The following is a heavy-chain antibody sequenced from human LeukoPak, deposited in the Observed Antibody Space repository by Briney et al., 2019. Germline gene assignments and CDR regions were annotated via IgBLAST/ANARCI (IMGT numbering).Heavy chain of an antibody. CDR3: VRHGLGSSWFGFDY. D-gene: IGHD6-13*01. CDR1: GYTFTTYW. J-gene: IGHJ4*02. V-gene: IGHV5-51*01. Sequence: GESLKISCQGSGYTFTTYWIGWVRQMPGKGLEWMGIIYPGDSDPRYSPSFQGQVTISADKSISTAYLQWSSLKASDSAMYYCVRHGLGSSWFGFDYWGQGTLVTVSS. CDR2: IYPGDSDP.